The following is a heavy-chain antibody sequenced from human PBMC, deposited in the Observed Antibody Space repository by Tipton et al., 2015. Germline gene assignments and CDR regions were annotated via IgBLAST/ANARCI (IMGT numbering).Heavy chain of an antibody. Sequence: TLSLTCTVSGVSISGTSYYWGWIRQPPGKGLEWIGEINDSGKSNYNPSLKSRVTMSRDTSKNQFSLKLTSVTAADTAVYYCACQDYDSLTRDYQTVDYWGQGTLVTVSS. V-gene: IGHV4-39*07. D-gene: IGHD3-9*01. CDR3: ACQDYDSLTRDYQTVDY. CDR2: INDSGKS. CDR1: GVSISGTSYY. J-gene: IGHJ4*02.